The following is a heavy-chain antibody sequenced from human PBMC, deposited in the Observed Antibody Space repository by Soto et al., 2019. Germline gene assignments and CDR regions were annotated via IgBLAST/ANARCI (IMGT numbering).Heavy chain of an antibody. Sequence: GGSLRLSCAASGFTFSSYGMHWVRQAPGKGLEWVAVIWYDGSNKYYADSVKGRFTISRDNSKNTLYLQMNSLRAEDTAVYYCATIWSGSPDGFAYWGQGTLVTVSS. D-gene: IGHD3-3*01. J-gene: IGHJ4*02. V-gene: IGHV3-33*01. CDR2: IWYDGSNK. CDR1: GFTFSSYG. CDR3: ATIWSGSPDGFAY.